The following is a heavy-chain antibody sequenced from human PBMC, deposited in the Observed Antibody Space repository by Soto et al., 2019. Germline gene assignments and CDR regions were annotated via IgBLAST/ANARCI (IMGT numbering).Heavy chain of an antibody. CDR1: GFTFSSYA. CDR2: ISYDGSNK. V-gene: IGHV3-30-3*01. J-gene: IGHJ6*02. Sequence: SCAASGFTFSSYAMHWVLQAPGKGLEWVAVISYDGSNKYYADSVKGRFTISRDNSKNTLYLQMNSLRAEDTAVYYCAREVGVAPYYGMDVWGQGTTVTVSS. CDR3: AREVGVAPYYGMDV. D-gene: IGHD5-12*01.